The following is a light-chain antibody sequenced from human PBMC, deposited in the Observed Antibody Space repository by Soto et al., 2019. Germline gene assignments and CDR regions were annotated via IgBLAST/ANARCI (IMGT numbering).Light chain of an antibody. CDR3: LSCDSSLSAYV. Sequence: QSVLTQPPSVSGAPGQRVTISCTGGSSNIGAGYHVHWYQQLPRTAPKLLIFDNNNRPSGVPDRFSGSKSGTSASMAITGLQAEDEADYYCLSCDSSLSAYVFGTGTKVTVL. J-gene: IGLJ1*01. CDR1: SSNIGAGYH. V-gene: IGLV1-40*01. CDR2: DNN.